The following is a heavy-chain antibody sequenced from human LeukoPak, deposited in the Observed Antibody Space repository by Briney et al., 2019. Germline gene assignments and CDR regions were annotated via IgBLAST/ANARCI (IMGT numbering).Heavy chain of an antibody. CDR3: AREFSGDQSLEFGH. CDR1: GYTFTGYY. Sequence: ASVKVSCKASGYTFTGYYMHWVRQAPGQGLEWMGWISPDSGGTNYAQKFQGRVTMTTDTSISTAYMELSRLRSDDTAVYYCAREFSGDQSLEFGHWGQGTLVTVSS. CDR2: ISPDSGGT. J-gene: IGHJ4*02. V-gene: IGHV1-2*02. D-gene: IGHD2-21*02.